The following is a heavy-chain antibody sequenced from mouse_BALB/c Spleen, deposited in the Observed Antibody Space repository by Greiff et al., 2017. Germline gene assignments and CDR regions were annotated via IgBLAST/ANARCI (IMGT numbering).Heavy chain of an antibody. J-gene: IGHJ4*01. V-gene: IGHV1-5*01. CDR2: IYPGNSDT. D-gene: IGHD2-10*01. CDR3: TRGPYPDYAMDY. CDR1: GYTFTSYW. Sequence: EVQRVESGTVLARPGASVKMSCKASGYTFTSYWMHWVKQRPGQGLEWIGAIYPGNSDTSYNQKFKGKAKLTAVTSTSTAYMELSSLTNEDSAVYYCTRGPYPDYAMDYWGQGTSVTVSS.